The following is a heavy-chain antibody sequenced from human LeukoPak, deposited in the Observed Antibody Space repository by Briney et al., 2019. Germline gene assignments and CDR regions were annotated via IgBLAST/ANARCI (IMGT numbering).Heavy chain of an antibody. CDR1: DGSISSYY. D-gene: IGHD3-22*01. CDR2: TYHSGST. Sequence: SETLSLTCTVSDGSISSYYWSWIRQPPGKGLEWIGYTYHSGSTNYNPSLKSRVTISVDTSKNEFSLKLSSVTAADTAMYYCARNQHSYDSSGPGYWYFDLWGRGTLVTVSS. J-gene: IGHJ2*01. CDR3: ARNQHSYDSSGPGYWYFDL. V-gene: IGHV4-59*01.